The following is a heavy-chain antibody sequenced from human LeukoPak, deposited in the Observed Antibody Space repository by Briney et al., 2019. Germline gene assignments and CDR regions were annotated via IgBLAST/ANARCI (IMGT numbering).Heavy chain of an antibody. J-gene: IGHJ4*02. D-gene: IGHD6-19*01. Sequence: PGGSLRLSCAASRFTFSDYYMNWIRQAPGKGLEWVSYISKGGGTIYYADSVKGRFTISRDNAKNSLYLQMNSLRAEDTAVYYCASDVGYSSGRLDYWGLGTLVTVSS. CDR2: ISKGGGTI. V-gene: IGHV3-11*01. CDR3: ASDVGYSSGRLDY. CDR1: RFTFSDYY.